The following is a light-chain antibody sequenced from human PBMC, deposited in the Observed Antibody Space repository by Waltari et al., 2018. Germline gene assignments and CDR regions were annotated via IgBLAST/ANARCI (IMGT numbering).Light chain of an antibody. J-gene: IGLJ2*01. CDR1: SSDIGNYNY. Sequence: HSALTQPASVSGSPGQSITISCTGSSSDIGNYNYVSWYQQHPGKAPKLMIFDVSNRPSGVSTRFSGSKSGHTASLTISGLQAEDEADYYCSSYISSDTLELFGGGTSLTVL. CDR2: DVS. CDR3: SSYISSDTLEL. V-gene: IGLV2-14*03.